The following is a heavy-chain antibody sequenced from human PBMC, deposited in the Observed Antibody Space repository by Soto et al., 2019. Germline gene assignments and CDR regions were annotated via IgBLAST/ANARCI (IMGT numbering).Heavy chain of an antibody. J-gene: IGHJ3*02. Sequence: QITLKESGPTLVKPTQTLTLTCTFSGFSLSTSGVGVGWIRQPPGKALEWLALIYWDDDKRYSPSLKSRLTITQYTSKNQVVLTMTNMDPVDTATYYCAHRGIDDAFDIWGQGTMVTVSS. CDR1: GFSLSTSGVG. V-gene: IGHV2-5*02. CDR3: AHRGIDDAFDI. D-gene: IGHD2-15*01. CDR2: IYWDDDK.